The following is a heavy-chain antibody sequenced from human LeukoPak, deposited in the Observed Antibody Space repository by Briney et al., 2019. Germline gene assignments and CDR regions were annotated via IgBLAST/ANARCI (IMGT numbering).Heavy chain of an antibody. CDR2: ISPYNGNT. CDR1: GYTFTTYG. CDR3: ARDDYYGSGSYPPHGMDV. D-gene: IGHD3-10*01. Sequence: ASVKVSCKASGYTFTTYGISWVRQAPGQGLEWMGWISPYNGNTHYPQKLQGRVTMTTDTSTSTAYVELRSLRSDDTAVYYCARDDYYGSGSYPPHGMDVWGQGTTVTVSS. V-gene: IGHV1-18*01. J-gene: IGHJ6*02.